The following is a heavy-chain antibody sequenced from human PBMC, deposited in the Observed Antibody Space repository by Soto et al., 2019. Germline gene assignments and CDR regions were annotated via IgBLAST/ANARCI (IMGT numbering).Heavy chain of an antibody. CDR1: GGSISSYY. CDR2: IYYSGST. CDR3: ARSTYGDYRGCYFDY. Sequence: TSETLSLTCTVSGGSISSYYWSWIRQPPGKGLEWIGYIYYSGSTNYNPSLKSRVTISVDTSKNQFSLKLSSVTAADTAVYYCARSTYGDYRGCYFDYWGQGALVTVSP. J-gene: IGHJ4*02. D-gene: IGHD4-17*01. V-gene: IGHV4-59*01.